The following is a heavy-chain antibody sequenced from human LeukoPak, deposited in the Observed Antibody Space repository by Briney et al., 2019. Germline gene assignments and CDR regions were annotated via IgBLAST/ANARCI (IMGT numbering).Heavy chain of an antibody. D-gene: IGHD3-9*01. Sequence: GGSLRLSCAASGFTFDDYTMHWVRQAPGKGLEWVSLISWDGGSTYYADSVKGRFTISRDNSKNSLYLQMNSLRTEGTALYYCAKDMVGDDILTGYPLDYWGQGTLVTVSS. V-gene: IGHV3-43*01. J-gene: IGHJ4*02. CDR2: ISWDGGST. CDR1: GFTFDDYT. CDR3: AKDMVGDDILTGYPLDY.